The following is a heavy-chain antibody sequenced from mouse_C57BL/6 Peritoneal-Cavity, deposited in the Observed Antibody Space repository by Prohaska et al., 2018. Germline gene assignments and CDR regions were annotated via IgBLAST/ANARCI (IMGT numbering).Heavy chain of an antibody. CDR2: INSDGSAI. D-gene: IGHD2-5*01. J-gene: IGHJ1*03. V-gene: IGHV11-2*01. CDR1: GFTFSGFW. CDR3: MRYSNYGYFDV. Sequence: EVQLLETGGGLVQPGGSRGLSCEGSGFTFSGFWMSWVRQTPGKTLEWLGDINSDGSAINYAPSIKDRFTIFRDNDKSTLYLQMSNVRSEDTATYLCMRYSNYGYFDVWGTGTTVTVSS.